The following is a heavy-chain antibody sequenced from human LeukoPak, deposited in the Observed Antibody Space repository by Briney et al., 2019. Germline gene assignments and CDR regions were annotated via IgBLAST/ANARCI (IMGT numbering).Heavy chain of an antibody. CDR2: ISSTSSYI. CDR3: ARRRYCSSASCLLERDAFDI. D-gene: IGHD2-2*01. Sequence: KSGGSLRLSCAASGFTFSSYSMNWVRQAPGEGLEWVSSISSTSSYIYYADSVKGRFTISRDNAKNSLYLQMNSLRAADTAVYYCARRRYCSSASCLLERDAFDIWGQGTMVTVSS. V-gene: IGHV3-21*01. CDR1: GFTFSSYS. J-gene: IGHJ3*02.